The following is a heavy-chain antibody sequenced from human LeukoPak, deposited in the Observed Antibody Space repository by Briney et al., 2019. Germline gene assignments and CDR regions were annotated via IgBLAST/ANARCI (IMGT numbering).Heavy chain of an antibody. Sequence: SETLSLTCTVSGGSISSSSYYWGWIRQPPGKGLEWIGSIYYSGGTYYNPSLKSRVTISVDTSKNQFSLKLSSVTAADTAVYYCARNYYDSNHPRVDPWGQGTLVTVSS. CDR3: ARNYYDSNHPRVDP. CDR2: IYYSGGT. D-gene: IGHD3-22*01. CDR1: GGSISSSSYY. V-gene: IGHV4-39*07. J-gene: IGHJ5*02.